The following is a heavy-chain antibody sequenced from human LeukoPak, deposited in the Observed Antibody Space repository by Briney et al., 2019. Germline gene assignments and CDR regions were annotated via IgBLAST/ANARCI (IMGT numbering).Heavy chain of an antibody. CDR2: FDPEDGET. J-gene: IGHJ4*02. D-gene: IGHD1-26*01. V-gene: IGHV1-24*01. CDR1: GYTFNELS. CDR3: ATGRNSGSYFAY. Sequence: GASVKVSCKASGYTFNELSMHWVRQAPGKGLEWMGGFDPEDGETIYAQKFQGRVTMTEDTPTDTAYMELSSLRSEDTAVYYCATGRNSGSYFAYWGQGTLVTVSS.